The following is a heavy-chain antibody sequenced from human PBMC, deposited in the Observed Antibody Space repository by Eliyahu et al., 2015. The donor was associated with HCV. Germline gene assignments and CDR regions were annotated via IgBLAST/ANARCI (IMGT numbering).Heavy chain of an antibody. Sequence: QVQLQESGPGLVKPSETLSLTCTVSGGSISSYYWSWIRQPPGKGLEWIGYIYYSGSTNYNPSLKSRVTISVDTSKNQFSLKLSSVTAADTAVYYCARELWYGDSDNWFDPWGQGTLVTVSS. J-gene: IGHJ5*02. CDR2: IYYSGST. D-gene: IGHD4-17*01. CDR1: GGSISSYY. V-gene: IGHV4-59*01. CDR3: ARELWYGDSDNWFDP.